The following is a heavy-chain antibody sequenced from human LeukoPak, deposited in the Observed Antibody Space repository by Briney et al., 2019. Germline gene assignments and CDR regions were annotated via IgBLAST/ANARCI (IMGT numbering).Heavy chain of an antibody. Sequence: GGSLRLSCTASGFTVSSDYMSWVRQAPGKGLEWVSVVYSGGNTYYADSVKGRFTISRDNSKNTLYLQTSSLRAEDTAVYYCVRASTTVPNLLDYWGQGTLVTVSS. D-gene: IGHD4-17*01. CDR2: VYSGGNT. V-gene: IGHV3-66*01. CDR3: VRASTTVPNLLDY. J-gene: IGHJ4*02. CDR1: GFTVSSDY.